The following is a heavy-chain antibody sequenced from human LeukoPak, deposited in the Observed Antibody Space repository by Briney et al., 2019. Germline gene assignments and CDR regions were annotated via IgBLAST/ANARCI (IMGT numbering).Heavy chain of an antibody. CDR2: ISSSSSYI. CDR3: AREILGYCSSTSCYSRYFDY. Sequence: GGSLRLSCIAYGFTFGDYAMSWVRQAPGKGLEWVSSISSSSSYIYYADSVKGRFTISRDNAKNSLYLQMNSLRAEDTAVYYCAREILGYCSSTSCYSRYFDYWGQGTLVTVSS. J-gene: IGHJ4*02. CDR1: GFTFGDYA. D-gene: IGHD2-2*01. V-gene: IGHV3-21*01.